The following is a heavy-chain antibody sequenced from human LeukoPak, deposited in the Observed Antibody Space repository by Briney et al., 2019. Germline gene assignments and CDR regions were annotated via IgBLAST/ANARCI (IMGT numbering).Heavy chain of an antibody. CDR3: AREGDWGPFDY. J-gene: IGHJ4*02. CDR2: ISSSSSTI. CDR1: GFTFSSYS. V-gene: IGHV3-48*01. D-gene: IGHD7-27*01. Sequence: GGSLRLSCAASGFTFSSYSTNWVRQAPGKGLEWVSYISSSSSTIYYADSVKGRFTISRDNAKNSLYLQMNSLRAEDTAVYYCAREGDWGPFDYWGQGTLVTVSS.